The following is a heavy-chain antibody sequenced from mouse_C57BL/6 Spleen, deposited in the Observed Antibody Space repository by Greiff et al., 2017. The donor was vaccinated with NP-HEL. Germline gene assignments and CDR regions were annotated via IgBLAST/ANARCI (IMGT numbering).Heavy chain of an antibody. J-gene: IGHJ2*01. D-gene: IGHD1-1*01. CDR3: ARDYYGSSYGRYFDY. Sequence: EVKLMESGGGLVKPGGSLKLSCAASGFTFSSYAMSWVRQTPEKRLEWVATISDGGSYTYYPDNVKGRFTISRDNAKNNLYLQMSHLKSEDTAMYYCARDYYGSSYGRYFDYWGQGTTLTVSS. CDR1: GFTFSSYA. V-gene: IGHV5-4*01. CDR2: ISDGGSYT.